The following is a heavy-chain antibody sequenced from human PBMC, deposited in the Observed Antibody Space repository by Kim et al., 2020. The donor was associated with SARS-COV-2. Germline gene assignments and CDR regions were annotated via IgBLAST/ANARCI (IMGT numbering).Heavy chain of an antibody. CDR3: ARENIAGYSDGAMDV. D-gene: IGHD5-18*01. V-gene: IGHV1-3*01. J-gene: IGHJ6*04. Sequence: RKFQGRVTITRDTPASTAYMELSSLRSEDTAVYYCARENIAGYSDGAMDVWGKGTPVTVSS.